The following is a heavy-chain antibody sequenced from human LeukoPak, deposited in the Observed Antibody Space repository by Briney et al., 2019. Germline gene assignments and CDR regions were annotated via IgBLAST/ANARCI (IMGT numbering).Heavy chain of an antibody. J-gene: IGHJ4*02. CDR3: ARGGWELPEGYFDY. CDR2: INHSGST. Sequence: PSETLSLTCAVYGGSFSNYYWSWIRQPPGKGLEWIGEINHSGSTNYNPSLKSRVTVSVDTSKNQFSLKLSSVTAADTAVYYCARGGWELPEGYFDYWGQGTLDTVSS. V-gene: IGHV4-34*01. CDR1: GGSFSNYY. D-gene: IGHD1-26*01.